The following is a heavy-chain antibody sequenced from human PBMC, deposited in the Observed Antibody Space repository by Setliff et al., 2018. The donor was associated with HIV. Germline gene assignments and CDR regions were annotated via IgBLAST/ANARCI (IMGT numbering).Heavy chain of an antibody. CDR2: INDNGGA. CDR1: GGSFSGYS. J-gene: IGHJ4*02. D-gene: IGHD3-9*01. Sequence: PSETLSLTCAVSGGSFSGYSWTWLRQPPGKALEWIGHINDNGGANYNSSLKSRVAISVDTSNNQFSLTMTSVTAADTAVYYCARGRDWAKTGDFWGQGALVTVSS. CDR3: ARGRDWAKTGDF. V-gene: IGHV4-34*01.